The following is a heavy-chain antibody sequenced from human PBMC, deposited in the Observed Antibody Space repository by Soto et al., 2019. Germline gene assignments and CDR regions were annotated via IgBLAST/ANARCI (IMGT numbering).Heavy chain of an antibody. V-gene: IGHV1-18*04. CDR2: ISAYNGNT. CDR3: AGSITMIVVVMPPDY. J-gene: IGHJ4*02. Sequence: ASVKVSCKASGYTFTSYGISWVRQAPGQGLEWMGWISAYNGNTNYAQKLQGRVTMTTDTSTSTAYMELRSLRSDDTAVYYCAGSITMIVVVMPPDYWGQGTLVTVS. CDR1: GYTFTSYG. D-gene: IGHD3-22*01.